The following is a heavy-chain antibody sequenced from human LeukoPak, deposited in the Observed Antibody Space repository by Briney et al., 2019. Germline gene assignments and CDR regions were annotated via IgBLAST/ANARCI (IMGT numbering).Heavy chain of an antibody. CDR2: IGSSSNPI. CDR1: GFTFSTYN. Sequence: GGSLRLSCAASGFTFSTYNMNWVRQFPGKGLEWLSFIGSSSNPIYYADSVKGRFTISRDNSKNTLYLQMNSLRAEDTAVYYCARIYYYYMDVWGKGTTVTVSS. V-gene: IGHV3-48*01. J-gene: IGHJ6*03. CDR3: ARIYYYYMDV.